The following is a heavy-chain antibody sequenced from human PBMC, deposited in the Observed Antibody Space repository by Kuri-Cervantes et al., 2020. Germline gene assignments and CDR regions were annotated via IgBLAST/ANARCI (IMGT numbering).Heavy chain of an antibody. J-gene: IGHJ4*02. CDR3: ARAIVATITVGYFDY. D-gene: IGHD5-12*01. CDR2: IYYSGST. V-gene: IGHV4-39*07. CDR1: GGSISSSSYY. Sequence: SETLSLTCTVSGGSISSSSYYWGWILQPPGKGLEWIGRIYYSGSTYYNLSLKSRFTISVDTSKNQFSLKLSSVTAADTAVYYCARAIVATITVGYFDYWGQGTLVTVSS.